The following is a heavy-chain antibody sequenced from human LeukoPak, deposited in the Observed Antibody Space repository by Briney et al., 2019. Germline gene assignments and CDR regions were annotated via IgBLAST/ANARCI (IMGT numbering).Heavy chain of an antibody. CDR1: GFTFSSYA. J-gene: IGHJ6*03. CDR2: ISGSGGST. CDR3: ARAGYGGNPYYYYYYMDV. Sequence: GGSLRLSCAASGFTFSSYAMSWVRQAPGKGLEWVSAISGSGGSTYYADSVKGRFTISRDNSKNTLYLQMNSLRAEDTAVYYCARAGYGGNPYYYYYYMDVWGKGTTVTVSS. V-gene: IGHV3-23*01. D-gene: IGHD4-23*01.